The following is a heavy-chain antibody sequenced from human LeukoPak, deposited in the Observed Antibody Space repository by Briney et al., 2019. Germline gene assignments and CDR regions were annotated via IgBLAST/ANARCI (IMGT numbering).Heavy chain of an antibody. J-gene: IGHJ6*03. CDR1: GGTFSSYA. CDR2: IIPIFGTA. D-gene: IGHD6-19*01. CDR3: ARGQAVAGAYYYYYMDV. V-gene: IGHV1-69*05. Sequence: SVKVSCKASGGTFSSYAISWVRQAPGQGLEWMGRIIPIFGTANYAQKFQGRVTNTTDESTSTAYMELSSLRSEDTAVYYCARGQAVAGAYYYYYMDVWGKGTTVTVSS.